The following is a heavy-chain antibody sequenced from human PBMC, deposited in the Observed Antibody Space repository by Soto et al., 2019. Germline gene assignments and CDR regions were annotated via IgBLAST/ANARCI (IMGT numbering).Heavy chain of an antibody. J-gene: IGHJ5*02. CDR3: AKSFCSSSSCFFLWVDP. Sequence: PGGSLRLSCAASGFDFSSYAMSWVRQAPGKRLECISLISGTGVPTLYAESVKGRFSVSRDNSMDTLFLEMNNLGVDDTAMYYCAKSFCSSSSCFFLWVDPWGPGTLVTVSS. V-gene: IGHV3-23*01. D-gene: IGHD2-2*01. CDR2: ISGTGVPT. CDR1: GFDFSSYA.